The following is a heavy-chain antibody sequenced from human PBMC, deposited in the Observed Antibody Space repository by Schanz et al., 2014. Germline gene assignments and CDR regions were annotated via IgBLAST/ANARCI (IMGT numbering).Heavy chain of an antibody. CDR3: VRLDVHDY. J-gene: IGHJ4*02. D-gene: IGHD3-16*01. V-gene: IGHV3-72*01. CDR2: ITNKPNNYNT. Sequence: VQLVESGGGLVKPGGSLRLSCAASGFTFSDYYMSWIRQAPGKGLEWVGRITNKPNNYNTEYAASVKGRFTISRDDSRNSLYLQMSSLKTEDTAVYYCVRLDVHDYWGQGTLDTVSS. CDR1: GFTFSDYY.